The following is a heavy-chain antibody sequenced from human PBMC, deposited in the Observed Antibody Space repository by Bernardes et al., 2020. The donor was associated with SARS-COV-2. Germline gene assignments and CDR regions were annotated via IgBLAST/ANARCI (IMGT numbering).Heavy chain of an antibody. D-gene: IGHD3-3*01. Sequence: ASVKVSCKASGYTFTSYDINWVRQATGQGLEWMGWMNPNSGNTGYAQKFQGRVTMTRNTSISTAYMELSSLRSEDTAVYYCARGDNYDFWSGYKYGMDVWGQGTTVTVSS. V-gene: IGHV1-8*01. J-gene: IGHJ6*02. CDR2: MNPNSGNT. CDR3: ARGDNYDFWSGYKYGMDV. CDR1: GYTFTSYD.